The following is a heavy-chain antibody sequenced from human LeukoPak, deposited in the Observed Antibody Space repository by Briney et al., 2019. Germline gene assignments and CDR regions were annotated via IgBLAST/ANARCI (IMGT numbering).Heavy chain of an antibody. Sequence: GRSLRLSCAASGFTFSSYAMHWVRQAPGKGLEWVAVISYDGSNKYYADSVKGRFTISRDNSKNTLYLQMNSLRAEDTAVYYCAKESRVGAIAGLDYWGQGTLVTVSS. CDR3: AKESRVGAIAGLDY. CDR1: GFTFSSYA. D-gene: IGHD1-26*01. V-gene: IGHV3-30*04. CDR2: ISYDGSNK. J-gene: IGHJ4*02.